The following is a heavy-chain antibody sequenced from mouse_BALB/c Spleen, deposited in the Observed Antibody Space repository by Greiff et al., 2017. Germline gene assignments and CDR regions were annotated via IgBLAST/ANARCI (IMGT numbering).Heavy chain of an antibody. CDR1: GFTFSDYG. Sequence: EVQVVESGGGLVQPGGSRKLSCAASGFTFSDYGMAWVRQAPGKGPEWVAFISNLAYSIYYADTVTGRFTISRENAKNTLYLEMSSLRSEDTAMYYCARDSRDYGYLDYWGQGTTLTVSS. J-gene: IGHJ2*01. CDR2: ISNLAYSI. CDR3: ARDSRDYGYLDY. D-gene: IGHD1-1*01. V-gene: IGHV5-15*02.